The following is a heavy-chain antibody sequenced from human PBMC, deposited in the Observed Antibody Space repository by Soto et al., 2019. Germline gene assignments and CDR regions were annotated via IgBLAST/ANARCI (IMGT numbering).Heavy chain of an antibody. V-gene: IGHV3-30*18. Sequence: GSLRLSCAASGFSFSNYGMHWVRQAPGKGLEWVAVISYDGSSKYHADSVKGRFTISRDNSKNTLHLQMNSLRAEDTAVYYCSKDRRGGRAVLDSWGQGTPVTVSS. CDR3: SKDRRGGRAVLDS. J-gene: IGHJ4*02. CDR1: GFSFSNYG. D-gene: IGHD2-8*01. CDR2: ISYDGSSK.